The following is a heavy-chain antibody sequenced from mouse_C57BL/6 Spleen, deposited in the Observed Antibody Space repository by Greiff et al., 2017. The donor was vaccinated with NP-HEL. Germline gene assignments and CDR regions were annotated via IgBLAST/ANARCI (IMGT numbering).Heavy chain of an antibody. J-gene: IGHJ2*01. Sequence: VQLQQSGPELVKPGASVKISCKASGYAFSSSWMNWVKQRPGKGLEWIGRIYPGDGDTNYNGKFKGKATLTVDKSSSPASMQLSSLTSEDSAVYFCARSDIYYYGSSTPYFDYWGQGTTLTVSS. CDR2: IYPGDGDT. CDR3: ARSDIYYYGSSTPYFDY. V-gene: IGHV1-82*01. D-gene: IGHD1-1*01. CDR1: GYAFSSSW.